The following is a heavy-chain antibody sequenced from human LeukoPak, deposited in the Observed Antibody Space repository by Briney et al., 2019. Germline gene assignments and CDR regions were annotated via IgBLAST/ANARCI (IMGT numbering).Heavy chain of an antibody. CDR3: ANVWGVVVAARF. CDR1: GFTFTCNG. Sequence: GGSLRLSCAASGFTFTCNGMNWVRQAPGKGLEWVSFISRSSTTIYYADSVKGRFTISRDNAKNSLYLLMNSLRAEDTAVYYCANVWGVVVAARFWGKGTTVTVSS. CDR2: ISRSSTTI. V-gene: IGHV3-48*01. J-gene: IGHJ6*04. D-gene: IGHD2-15*01.